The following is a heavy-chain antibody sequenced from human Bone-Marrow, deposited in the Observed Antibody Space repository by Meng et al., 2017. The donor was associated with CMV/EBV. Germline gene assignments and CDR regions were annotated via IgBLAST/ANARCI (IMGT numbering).Heavy chain of an antibody. CDR2: IYYSGST. CDR1: GGSINNSSYY. D-gene: IGHD2-21*01. J-gene: IGHJ6*02. Sequence: SETLSLTCTVSGGSINNSSYYWGWIRQSPGKGLEWIGNIYYSGSTYYQPSLKRRVTITVDTSKNQFSLKLSSVTAADTAVYYCARLSMSGMDVWGQGTTVTVSS. CDR3: ARLSMSGMDV. V-gene: IGHV4-39*07.